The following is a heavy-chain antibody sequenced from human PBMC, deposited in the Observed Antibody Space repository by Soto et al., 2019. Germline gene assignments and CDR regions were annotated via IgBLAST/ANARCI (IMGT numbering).Heavy chain of an antibody. J-gene: IGHJ4*02. CDR1: GFTFSSYA. Sequence: GGSLRLSCAASGFTFSSYAMHWVRQAPGKGLEWVAVISYDGSNKYYADSVKGRFTISRDNSKNTLYLQMNSLRAEDTAVYYCARGIAAAGTWDFRFIYWGQGTLVTVSS. V-gene: IGHV3-30-3*01. CDR2: ISYDGSNK. CDR3: ARGIAAAGTWDFRFIY. D-gene: IGHD6-13*01.